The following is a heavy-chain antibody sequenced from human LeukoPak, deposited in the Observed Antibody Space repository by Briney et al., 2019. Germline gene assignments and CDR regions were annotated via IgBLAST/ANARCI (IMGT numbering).Heavy chain of an antibody. D-gene: IGHD6-13*01. Sequence: PSETLSLTCTVSGGSISSYYWSWIRQPPGKGLEWLGYIYYSGSTNYNPSLKSRVTISVDTSKNQFSLKLSSVTAADTAVYYCARGSIIANYFDYWGQGTLVTVSS. CDR3: ARGSIIANYFDY. CDR2: IYYSGST. CDR1: GGSISSYY. J-gene: IGHJ4*02. V-gene: IGHV4-59*01.